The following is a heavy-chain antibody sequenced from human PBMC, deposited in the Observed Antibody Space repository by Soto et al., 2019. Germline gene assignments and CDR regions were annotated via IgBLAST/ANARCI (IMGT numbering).Heavy chain of an antibody. CDR3: VRFSYYDSSGDYYEGYWFDP. D-gene: IGHD3-22*01. Sequence: GESLKISCKGSGYSFTSYWISWVRQMPGKGLEWMGRIDPSDSYTNYSPSFQGHVTISADKSVSTAYLQWSSLKASDTAMYYCVRFSYYDSSGDYYEGYWFDPWGQGTLVTVSS. CDR1: GYSFTSYW. CDR2: IDPSDSYT. V-gene: IGHV5-10-1*01. J-gene: IGHJ5*02.